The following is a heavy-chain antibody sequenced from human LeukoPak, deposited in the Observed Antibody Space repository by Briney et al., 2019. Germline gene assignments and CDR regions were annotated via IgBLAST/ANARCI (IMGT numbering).Heavy chain of an antibody. V-gene: IGHV3-23*01. CDR2: ISGSGGST. J-gene: IGHJ4*02. CDR1: GFTFSSYA. D-gene: IGHD3-9*01. CDR3: AKYGRIYDILTGYYIYSDY. Sequence: GGSLRLSCAASGFTFSSYAMSWVRQAPGKGLEWVSAISGSGGSTYYADSVKGRFTISRDNSKNTLYLQMNSLRAEDTAVYYCAKYGRIYDILTGYYIYSDYWGQGTLVTVSS.